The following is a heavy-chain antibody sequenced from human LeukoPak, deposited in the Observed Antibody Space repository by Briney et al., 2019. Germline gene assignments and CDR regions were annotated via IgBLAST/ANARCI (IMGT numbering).Heavy chain of an antibody. CDR1: GGSFSGYY. CDR2: INHSGST. J-gene: IGHJ5*02. Sequence: SETLSLICAVYGGSFSGYYWSWIRQPPGKGLEWIGEINHSGSTNYNPSLKSRVTISVDTSKNQFSLKLSSVTAADTAVYYCARWGIVAVPAASRNWFDPWGQGTLVTVSS. V-gene: IGHV4-34*01. D-gene: IGHD2-2*01. CDR3: ARWGIVAVPAASRNWFDP.